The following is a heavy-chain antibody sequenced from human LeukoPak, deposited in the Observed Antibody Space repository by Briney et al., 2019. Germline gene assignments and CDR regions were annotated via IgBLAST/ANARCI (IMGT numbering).Heavy chain of an antibody. Sequence: GGSLRLSCAASGFTFSSHGMHWVRQAPGKGLEWVAVIWFDGSNKYYADSVKGRFTISRDNSKNTLYLQMNSLRAEDTAVYYCARGGGGGYFGAFDIWGQGTMVTVSS. CDR2: IWFDGSNK. D-gene: IGHD2-21*01. CDR3: ARGGGGGYFGAFDI. CDR1: GFTFSSHG. J-gene: IGHJ3*02. V-gene: IGHV3-33*01.